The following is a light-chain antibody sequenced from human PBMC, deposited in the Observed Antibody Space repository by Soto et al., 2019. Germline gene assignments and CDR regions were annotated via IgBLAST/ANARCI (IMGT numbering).Light chain of an antibody. J-gene: IGKJ4*01. CDR2: GAS. Sequence: EIALTQSPGTLSLSPGERATLSCRASQSLSNNLAWYQQKPAQAPRLLIYGASTRATGVPGRFSGRGSGTEFTLTISSLQSEDFAVYYCRQYNHWPLTFGGGTKVDIK. CDR1: QSLSNN. CDR3: RQYNHWPLT. V-gene: IGKV3-15*01.